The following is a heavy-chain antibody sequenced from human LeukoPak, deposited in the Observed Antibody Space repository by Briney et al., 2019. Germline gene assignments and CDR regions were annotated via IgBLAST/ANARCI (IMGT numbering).Heavy chain of an antibody. CDR1: GGSISSYY. V-gene: IGHV4-4*07. CDR3: AREYYDFWSGYYSGHYYYMDV. D-gene: IGHD3-3*01. J-gene: IGHJ6*03. Sequence: PSETLSLTCTVSGGSISSYYWSWIRQPAGKGLEWIGRIYTSGSTNYNPSLKSRVTMSVDTSKNQFSLKLSSVTAADTAVYYCAREYYDFWSGYYSGHYYYMDVWGKGTTVTVSS. CDR2: IYTSGST.